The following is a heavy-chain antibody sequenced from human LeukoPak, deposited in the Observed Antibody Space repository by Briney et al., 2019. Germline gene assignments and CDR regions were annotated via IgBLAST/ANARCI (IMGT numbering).Heavy chain of an antibody. D-gene: IGHD5-24*01. CDR1: GFTFSSYA. V-gene: IGHV3-23*01. CDR3: ATRWAD. Sequence: GGSLSLSCAASGFTFSSYAMSWVRQAPGKGPEWVSLISGSGHSTYYVDSVKGRFTISRDNSKNTLYLQMSSLRADDTAVYYCATRWADWGQGTLVTVSS. CDR2: ISGSGHST. J-gene: IGHJ4*02.